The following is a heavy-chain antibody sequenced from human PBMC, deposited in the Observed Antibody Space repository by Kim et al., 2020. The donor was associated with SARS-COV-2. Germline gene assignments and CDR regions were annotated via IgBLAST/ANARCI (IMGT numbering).Heavy chain of an antibody. CDR3: AKDSQDKLLWMGWFDP. CDR1: GFIFDDYA. V-gene: IGHV3-43*02. Sequence: GGSLRLSCAASGFIFDDYAMHWVRQAPGKGLEWVSLISGDGGTAYYADSVKGRFTISRDNSKNSLYLQMNSLRTEDTALYYCAKDSQDKLLWMGWFDPWGQGTLVTVSS. D-gene: IGHD2-2*01. J-gene: IGHJ5*02. CDR2: ISGDGGTA.